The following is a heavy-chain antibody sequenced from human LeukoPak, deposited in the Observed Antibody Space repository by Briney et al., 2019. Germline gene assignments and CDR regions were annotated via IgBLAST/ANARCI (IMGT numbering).Heavy chain of an antibody. CDR1: GGTFSSYA. Sequence: GASVKVSCKASGGTFSSYAISWVRQAPGQGLEWMGGIIPIFGTANYAQKFQGRVTITADKSTSTAYMELSSLRSEDTAVYYCARGAHYYDSSGYSYYMDVWGKGTTVTVSS. V-gene: IGHV1-69*06. D-gene: IGHD3-22*01. CDR2: IIPIFGTA. CDR3: ARGAHYYDSSGYSYYMDV. J-gene: IGHJ6*03.